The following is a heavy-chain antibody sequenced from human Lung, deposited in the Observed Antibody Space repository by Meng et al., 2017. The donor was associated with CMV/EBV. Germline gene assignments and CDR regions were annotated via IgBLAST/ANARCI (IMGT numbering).Heavy chain of an antibody. CDR2: ISYDGSNK. CDR3: ARDLRPMYYDFWSGFGA. CDR1: GFTFSSYA. D-gene: IGHD3-3*01. Sequence: GGSLRLXCAASGFTFSSYAMHWVRQAPGRGLEWVAVISYDGSNKYYADSVKGRFTISRDNSKNTLYLQMNSLRAEDTAVYYFARDLRPMYYDFWSGFGAWGQGTLVTVSS. J-gene: IGHJ5*02. V-gene: IGHV3-30*04.